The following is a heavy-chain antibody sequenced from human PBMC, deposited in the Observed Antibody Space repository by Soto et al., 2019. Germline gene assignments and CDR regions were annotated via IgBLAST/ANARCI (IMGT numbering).Heavy chain of an antibody. CDR3: ARGSGVDTAMPDDY. CDR2: IYYSGST. V-gene: IGHV4-31*03. D-gene: IGHD5-18*01. CDR1: GGSISSGGYY. Sequence: QVQLQESGPGLVKPSQTLSLTCTVSGGSISSGGYYWSWIRQHPGKGLEWIGYIYYSGSTYYNPSLKSRVTISVDTSKTQFSLKLSSVPAADTAVYYCARGSGVDTAMPDDYWAQGPLVTVSS. J-gene: IGHJ4*02.